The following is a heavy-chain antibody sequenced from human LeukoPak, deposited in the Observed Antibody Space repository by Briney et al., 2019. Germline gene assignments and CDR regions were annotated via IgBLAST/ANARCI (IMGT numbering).Heavy chain of an antibody. CDR1: GASISEYY. Sequence: SETLSLTCTVSGASISEYYWNWIRQPAGKGLEWIGRIYISGTTNYNPSLNSRVTMSLDTSKNRFSLKPSSVTAADTAVYYCARERRDGSYGFDYWGQGTLLTVSS. V-gene: IGHV4-4*07. J-gene: IGHJ4*02. CDR2: IYISGTT. D-gene: IGHD3-16*01. CDR3: ARERRDGSYGFDY.